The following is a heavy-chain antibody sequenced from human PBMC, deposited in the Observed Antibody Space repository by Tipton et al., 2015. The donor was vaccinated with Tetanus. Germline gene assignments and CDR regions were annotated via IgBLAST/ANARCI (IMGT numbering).Heavy chain of an antibody. J-gene: IGHJ4*02. D-gene: IGHD3-10*01. CDR3: AGLYYYDSASYPLY. CDR2: ISYKGST. Sequence: TLSLTCIVSGGSISSSNSYWGWIRQPPGKGLEWIGSISYKGSTYYNPSLKSRVTMSVDTSKNQFSLRLRSVTAADTAVFYCAGLYYYDSASYPLYWGQGTLVTVSS. V-gene: IGHV4-39*01. CDR1: GGSISSSNSY.